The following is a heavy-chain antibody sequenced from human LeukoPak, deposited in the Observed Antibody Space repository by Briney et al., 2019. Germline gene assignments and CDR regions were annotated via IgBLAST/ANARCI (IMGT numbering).Heavy chain of an antibody. V-gene: IGHV4-39*07. Sequence: KASETLSLTCTVSGGSIRSNSYYWGWIRQPPGKGLEWIGSIYHAGSTNYNPSLKSRVIISVDTSKNQFSLKLSSVTAADTAVYYCARGLVALYYFDYWGQGTQVTVSS. CDR2: IYHAGST. J-gene: IGHJ4*02. CDR3: ARGLVALYYFDY. CDR1: GGSIRSNSYY. D-gene: IGHD2-8*02.